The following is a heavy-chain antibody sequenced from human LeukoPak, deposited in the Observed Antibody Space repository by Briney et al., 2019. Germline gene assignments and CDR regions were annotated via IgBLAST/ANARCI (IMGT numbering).Heavy chain of an antibody. V-gene: IGHV3-7*01. D-gene: IGHD2-15*01. CDR1: GFAFGNYY. CDR3: ATYCSADGCSSLGGY. CDR2: IKQDGSEK. Sequence: GGSLRLSCAASGFAFGNYYMNWVRQAPGKGLDWVANIKQDGSEKNYVDSVKGRFTISRDNAKNSLYLLLNSLRVEDTAVYYCATYCSADGCSSLGGYWGQGTLVTLSS. J-gene: IGHJ4*02.